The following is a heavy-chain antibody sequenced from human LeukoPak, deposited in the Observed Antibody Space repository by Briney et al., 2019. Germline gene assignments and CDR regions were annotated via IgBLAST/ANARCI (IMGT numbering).Heavy chain of an antibody. J-gene: IGHJ6*03. CDR3: ARIMKGDFSSGDSYYDYYYMDV. Sequence: SETLSLTCTVSGGSVSYYYWNWIRQPPGKGLEWIGYFYYSGSTNYNPSLKSRVTVSLDTSKNQFSLKLTSVTAADTAVYYCARIMKGDFSSGDSYYDYYYMDVWGKGTTVTVSS. CDR2: FYYSGST. D-gene: IGHD3-3*01. CDR1: GGSVSYYY. V-gene: IGHV4-59*02.